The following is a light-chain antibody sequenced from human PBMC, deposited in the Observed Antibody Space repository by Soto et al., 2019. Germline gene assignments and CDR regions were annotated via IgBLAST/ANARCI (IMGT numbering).Light chain of an antibody. Sequence: DSHLTHAPSTLSASLGYRGIITFRASQSISSWLAWYQQKPGKAPKLLIYKASSLESGVPSRFSGSGSGTEFTLTISSLQPEDFAIYYCLQYNSYPWTFGQGTKVDIK. CDR3: LQYNSYPWT. J-gene: IGKJ1*01. V-gene: IGKV1-5*03. CDR1: QSISSW. CDR2: KAS.